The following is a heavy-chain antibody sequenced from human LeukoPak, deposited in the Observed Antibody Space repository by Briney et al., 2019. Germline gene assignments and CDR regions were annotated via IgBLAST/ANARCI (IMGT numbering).Heavy chain of an antibody. J-gene: IGHJ4*02. Sequence: QAGGSLRLSCAASGFNFANHAMSWVRQTAGEGLEWVSAISGGGDITYYADSVKGRFTISRDNSKDTLFLQMHSLRPGDTAVYYCVREDTPATANYWGQGTLVTISS. D-gene: IGHD2-21*02. CDR1: GFNFANHA. CDR3: VREDTPATANY. CDR2: ISGGGDIT. V-gene: IGHV3-23*01.